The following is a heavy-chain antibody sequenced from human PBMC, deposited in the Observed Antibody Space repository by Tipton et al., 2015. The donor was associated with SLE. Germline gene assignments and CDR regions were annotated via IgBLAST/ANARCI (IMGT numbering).Heavy chain of an antibody. J-gene: IGHJ4*02. Sequence: TLSLTCTVSGASIGSRHWTWIRQPPGKGLEWIGNIFYSGGTNYSPFLNSRITISVDTSKNQLSLNVISMTAADTAVYYCARLAVAGMWYYFDFWGQGAPVTVSS. CDR3: ARLAVAGMWYYFDF. V-gene: IGHV4-59*11. CDR1: GASIGSRH. D-gene: IGHD6-19*01. CDR2: IFYSGGT.